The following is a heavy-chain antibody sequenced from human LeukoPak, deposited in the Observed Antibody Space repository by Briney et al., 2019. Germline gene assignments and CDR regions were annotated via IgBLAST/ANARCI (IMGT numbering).Heavy chain of an antibody. CDR3: ARGAYNWNYVDY. CDR1: GGTFSSYA. CDR2: IIPIFVTA. D-gene: IGHD1-20*01. Sequence: GASVKVSCKASGGTFSSYAISWVRQAPGQGLECRGGIIPIFVTANYAQKFQGRVTITTDESTSTAYMELSSLRSEDTAVYYCARGAYNWNYVDYWGQGTLVTVSS. V-gene: IGHV1-69*05. J-gene: IGHJ4*02.